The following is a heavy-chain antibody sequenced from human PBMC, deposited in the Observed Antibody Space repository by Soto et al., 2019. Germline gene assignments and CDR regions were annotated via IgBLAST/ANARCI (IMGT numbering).Heavy chain of an antibody. CDR1: GFTFSKAI. CDR3: ATALRNNGHHYPFGVDL. V-gene: IGHV3-15*01. Sequence: GGSLRLSCAASGFTFSKAIMNWVRQAPGKGLEWVGRIKKLSDGGKADYSSPVDGRFTISRDDSKSILYLQMNSLRADDTGIYYCATALRNNGHHYPFGVDLWGPRTTVTVSS. J-gene: IGHJ6*02. CDR2: IKKLSDGGKA. D-gene: IGHD1-20*01.